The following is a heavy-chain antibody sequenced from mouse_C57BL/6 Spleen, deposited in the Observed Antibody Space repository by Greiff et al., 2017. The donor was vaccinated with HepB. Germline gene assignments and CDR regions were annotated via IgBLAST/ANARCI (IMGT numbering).Heavy chain of an antibody. V-gene: IGHV1-55*01. D-gene: IGHD3-2*02. Sequence: QVHVKQPGAELVKPGASVKMSCKASGYTFTSYWITWVKQRPGQGLEWIGDIYPGSGSTNYNEKFKSKATLTVDTSSSTAYMQLSSLTSEDSAVYYCASPSSGYVEFAYWGQGTLVTVSA. CDR3: ASPSSGYVEFAY. J-gene: IGHJ3*01. CDR2: IYPGSGST. CDR1: GYTFTSYW.